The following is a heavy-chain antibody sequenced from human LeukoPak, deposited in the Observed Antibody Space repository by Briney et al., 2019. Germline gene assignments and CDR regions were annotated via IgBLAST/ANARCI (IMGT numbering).Heavy chain of an antibody. CDR3: AREAGLGLYYYYGMDV. Sequence: SETLSLTCTVSGGSISSYYWSWIRQHPGKGLEWIGYIYYSGSTYYNPSLKSRVTISVDTSKNQFSLKLSSVTAADTAVYYCAREAGLGLYYYYGMDVWGQGTTVTVS. CDR2: IYYSGST. CDR1: GGSISSYY. V-gene: IGHV4-59*06. J-gene: IGHJ6*02. D-gene: IGHD3-16*01.